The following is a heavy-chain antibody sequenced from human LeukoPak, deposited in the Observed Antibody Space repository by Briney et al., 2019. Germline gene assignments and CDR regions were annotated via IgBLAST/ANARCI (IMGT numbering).Heavy chain of an antibody. Sequence: GGSLRLSCAASGFTFSSYGMHWVRQAPGKGLEWVAVISYDGSNKYYADSVKGRFTISRDNSENTLYLQMNSLRAEDTAVYYCAKDKGVAAGGMDVWGQGTTVTVSS. J-gene: IGHJ6*02. CDR3: AKDKGVAAGGMDV. D-gene: IGHD3-10*01. CDR2: ISYDGSNK. V-gene: IGHV3-30*18. CDR1: GFTFSSYG.